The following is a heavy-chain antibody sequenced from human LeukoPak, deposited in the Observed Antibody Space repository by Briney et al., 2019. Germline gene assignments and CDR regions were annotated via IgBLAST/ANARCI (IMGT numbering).Heavy chain of an antibody. CDR2: ISYDGNKK. J-gene: IGHJ4*02. D-gene: IGHD2-2*01. CDR1: GFTFSNYG. Sequence: GGSLRLSCAASGFTFSNYGIHWVRQAPGRGLEWVAVISYDGNKKYYADSVKGRFTISRDNSKNTLYLQMNTLRAEDTAVYYCAREKYCTITDCLHGRFYFDYWGQGTLVTVPS. CDR3: AREKYCTITDCLHGRFYFDY. V-gene: IGHV3-30*03.